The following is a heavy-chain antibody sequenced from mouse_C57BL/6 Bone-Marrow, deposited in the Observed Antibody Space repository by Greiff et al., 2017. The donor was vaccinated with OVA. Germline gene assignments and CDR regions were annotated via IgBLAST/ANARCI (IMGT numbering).Heavy chain of an antibody. CDR1: GFSLTSYG. D-gene: IGHD2-4*01. Sequence: VKLQESGPGLVQPSQSLSITCTVSGFSLTSYGVHWVRQSPGKGLEWLGVIWSGGSTDYNAAFISRLSISKDNSKSQVFFKMNSLQADDAAIYYCASYYDYDGAMDYWGQGTSVTVSS. CDR3: ASYYDYDGAMDY. J-gene: IGHJ4*01. V-gene: IGHV2-2*01. CDR2: IWSGGST.